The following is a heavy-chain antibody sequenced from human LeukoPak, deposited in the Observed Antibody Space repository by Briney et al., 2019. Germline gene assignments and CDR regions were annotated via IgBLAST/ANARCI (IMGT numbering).Heavy chain of an antibody. CDR3: AKAVAGPMRYYGMDV. CDR1: GLSFSSYA. D-gene: IGHD6-19*01. CDR2: MGGSGGST. J-gene: IGHJ6*02. Sequence: GWSLRLSCAASGLSFSSYAMSWVRQAPRKGLEGVSAMGGSGGSTNYDDSVMGRFTIYKDNSKNTLYLQMNSLRAEDTAVYYCAKAVAGPMRYYGMDVWGQGTTVTVSS. V-gene: IGHV3-23*01.